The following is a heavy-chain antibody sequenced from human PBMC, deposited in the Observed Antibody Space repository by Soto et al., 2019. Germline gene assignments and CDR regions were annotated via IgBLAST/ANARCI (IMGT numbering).Heavy chain of an antibody. V-gene: IGHV3-23*01. J-gene: IGHJ4*02. CDR1: GVTFGGYA. Sequence: GGSLRVACAAAGVTFGGYAMSWVRQAPGKGLEWVSAISGSGGSTYYADSVKGRFTLPRDNPKNTLYLQMNSLRAEDPAVYYCAKDLGLFDYWGQGTLVTV. D-gene: IGHD3-16*01. CDR3: AKDLGLFDY. CDR2: ISGSGGST.